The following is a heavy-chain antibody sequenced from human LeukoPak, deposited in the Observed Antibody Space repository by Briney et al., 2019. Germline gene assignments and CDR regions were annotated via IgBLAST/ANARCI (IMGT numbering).Heavy chain of an antibody. CDR3: AREKIAVAASGAFDI. V-gene: IGHV4-59*01. Sequence: PSETLSLTCTVSGGSISSYYWSWIRQPPGKGLEWIGYIYYSGSTNYNPSLKSRVTISVDTSKNQFSLKLSSVTAADTAVYYCAREKIAVAASGAFDIWGQGTMVTVSS. D-gene: IGHD6-19*01. CDR2: IYYSGST. J-gene: IGHJ3*02. CDR1: GGSISSYY.